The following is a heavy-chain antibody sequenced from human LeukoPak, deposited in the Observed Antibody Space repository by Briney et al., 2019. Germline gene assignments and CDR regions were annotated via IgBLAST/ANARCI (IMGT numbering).Heavy chain of an antibody. CDR3: AGVGGSGSYYNVADYYGMDV. D-gene: IGHD3-10*01. CDR1: GGSISSYY. J-gene: IGHJ6*02. CDR2: IYTSGST. Sequence: PSETLSLTCTVSGGSISSYYWSWIRQPAGKGLEWIGRIYTSGSTNYNPSLKSRVTMSVDTSKNQFSLRLSSVTAADTAVYYCAGVGGSGSYYNVADYYGMDVWGQGTTVTVSS. V-gene: IGHV4-4*07.